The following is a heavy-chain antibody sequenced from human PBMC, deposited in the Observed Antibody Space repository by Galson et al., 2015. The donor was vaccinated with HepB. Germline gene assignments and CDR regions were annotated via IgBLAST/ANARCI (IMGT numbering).Heavy chain of an antibody. CDR1: GFTFSSYA. D-gene: IGHD2-2*02. CDR2: ISDSGGAT. J-gene: IGHJ4*02. V-gene: IGHV3-23*01. CDR3: ASAPRSTIPPPWDY. Sequence: SLRLSCAASGFTFSSYAMSWVRQAPGRGLEWVSGISDSGGATNYADSVKGRFTISRDNSKNTLYLQMNSLRAEDTAVYYCASAPRSTIPPPWDYWGQGTLVTVSS.